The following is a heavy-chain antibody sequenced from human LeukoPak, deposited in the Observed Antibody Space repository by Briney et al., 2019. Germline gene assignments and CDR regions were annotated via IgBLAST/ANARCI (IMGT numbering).Heavy chain of an antibody. CDR2: INTDGSST. CDR3: AREGDCSSTSCLDAFDI. D-gene: IGHD2-2*01. CDR1: GFTFSSYA. Sequence: GGSLRLSCAASGFTFSSYAMHWVRQAPGKGLVWVSRINTDGSSTSYADSVKGRFTISRDNAKNTLYLQMNSLRAEDTAVYYCAREGDCSSTSCLDAFDIWGQGTMVTVSS. J-gene: IGHJ3*02. V-gene: IGHV3-74*01.